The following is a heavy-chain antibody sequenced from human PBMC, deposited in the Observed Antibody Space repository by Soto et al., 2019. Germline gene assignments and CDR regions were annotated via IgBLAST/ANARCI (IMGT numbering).Heavy chain of an antibody. D-gene: IGHD6-13*01. J-gene: IGHJ4*02. V-gene: IGHV4-31*03. CDR2: IYYSGST. Sequence: PSETLSLTCTVSGGSISSGDYYWSWIRQVPKKGLEWIGYIYYSGSTYYNPSLKSRVAMSVDTSKSQFSLKLSSVTAADTAIYYCAREGRLATAGRFDYWGQGTLVTVSS. CDR3: AREGRLATAGRFDY. CDR1: GGSISSGDYY.